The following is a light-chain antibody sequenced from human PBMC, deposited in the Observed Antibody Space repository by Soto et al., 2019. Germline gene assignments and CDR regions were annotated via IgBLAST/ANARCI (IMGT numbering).Light chain of an antibody. CDR3: QHYNSYSEA. CDR2: KAS. CDR1: QTISSW. J-gene: IGKJ1*01. V-gene: IGKV1-5*03. Sequence: DIRMTQSPSTLSLSLGDRGTITFLASQTISSWLAWYQQKPGKAPKLLIYKASTLKSGVPSRFSGSGSGTEFTLTISSLQPDDFATYYCQHYNSYSEAFGQGTKVDIK.